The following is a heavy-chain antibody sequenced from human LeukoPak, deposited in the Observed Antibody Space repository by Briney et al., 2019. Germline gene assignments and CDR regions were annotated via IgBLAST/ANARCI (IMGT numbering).Heavy chain of an antibody. D-gene: IGHD3-3*01. V-gene: IGHV3-7*01. CDR3: ARDRQDDFWSAYYDY. CDR2: IKKEGNEK. Sequence: GGXLRLSWAVSGFTFSKYWMRWVRQAPGKGREWVANIKKEGNEKNYVETGKGGFTITRDKAKKSLYLQMNSLRAEDTAVYYCARDRQDDFWSAYYDYWGQGTLVTVSS. J-gene: IGHJ4*02. CDR1: GFTFSKYW.